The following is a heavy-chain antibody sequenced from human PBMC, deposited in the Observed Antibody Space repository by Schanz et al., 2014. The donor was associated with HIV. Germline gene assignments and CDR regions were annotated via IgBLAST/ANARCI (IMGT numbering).Heavy chain of an antibody. D-gene: IGHD6-13*01. CDR3: ARDSPVAAGTLDY. J-gene: IGHJ4*02. Sequence: QVQLVQSGAEVKKPGSSVKVSCRASGGNFSSSGISWVRQAPGQGLEWMGGITPMFGTANHAQKFQGRVTITADESTRTAYMELSSLRSEDTAVYYCARDSPVAAGTLDYWGQGTLVTVSS. V-gene: IGHV1-69*01. CDR1: GGNFSSSG. CDR2: ITPMFGTA.